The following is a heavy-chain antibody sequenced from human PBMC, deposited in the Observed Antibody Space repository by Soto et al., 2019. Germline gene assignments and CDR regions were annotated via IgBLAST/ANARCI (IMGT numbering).Heavy chain of an antibody. CDR2: IYWNDDK. CDR3: AHRPTSTEDFYFDY. J-gene: IGHJ4*02. Sequence: SGLAGEPTHTLTLTCSFSGFSLTTSGVAVGWFRQPPGKAPEWLSLIYWNDDKRYSPSLRSRLIVTGDSSKNQVVLTLADADAADSGTYYCAHRPTSTEDFYFDYWGQGTLVTVSS. CDR1: GFSLTTSGVA. V-gene: IGHV2-5*01.